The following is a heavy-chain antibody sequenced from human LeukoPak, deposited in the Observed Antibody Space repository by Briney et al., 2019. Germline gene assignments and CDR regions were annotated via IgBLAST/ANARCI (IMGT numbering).Heavy chain of an antibody. CDR2: ISGSGSGGST. J-gene: IGHJ4*02. CDR1: GFTFSSSA. CDR3: ARDWGYTPDY. Sequence: GGSLRLSCAASGFTFSSSAMSWVRQAPGKGLEWVSSISGSGSGGSTYYADSVKGRFTVSRDNAKNSLYLQMNSLRAEDTAVYYCARDWGYTPDYWGQGTLVTVSS. V-gene: IGHV3-23*01. D-gene: IGHD2-2*02.